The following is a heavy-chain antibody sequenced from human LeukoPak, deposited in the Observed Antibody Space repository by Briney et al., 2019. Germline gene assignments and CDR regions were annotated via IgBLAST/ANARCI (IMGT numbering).Heavy chain of an antibody. CDR3: AKASYCSGGSCYVDY. D-gene: IGHD2-15*01. Sequence: GRSLRLSCAASGFTFDDYAMHWVRQAPGKGPEWVSGISWNSGSIGYADSVKGRFTISRDNAKNSLYLQMNSLRAEDTALYYCAKASYCSGGSCYVDYWGQGTLVTVSS. CDR1: GFTFDDYA. V-gene: IGHV3-9*01. J-gene: IGHJ4*02. CDR2: ISWNSGSI.